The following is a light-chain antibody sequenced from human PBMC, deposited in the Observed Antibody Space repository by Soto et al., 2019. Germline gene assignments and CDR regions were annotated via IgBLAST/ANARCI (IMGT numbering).Light chain of an antibody. CDR3: QQYNNWWT. CDR1: RSVGGSS. CDR2: DTS. J-gene: IGKJ1*01. Sequence: ETVLTQSPGTLSLSPGERATVSCRARRSVGGSSLACYQQRPGHXXXXXXYDTSKRATGIPDRFSGSGSGTDFTLTISRLEPEDFAVYYCQQYNNWWTFGQGTK. V-gene: IGKV3D-20*02.